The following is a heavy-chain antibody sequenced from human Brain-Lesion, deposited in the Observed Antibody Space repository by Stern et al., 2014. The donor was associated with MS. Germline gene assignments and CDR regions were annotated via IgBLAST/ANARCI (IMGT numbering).Heavy chain of an antibody. J-gene: IGHJ4*02. CDR3: ARGGRYYADY. CDR1: GNSFTHFY. Sequence: VQLEESGAEGKKPGASVRVSCEASGNSFTHFYIHWVRQAPGQGLEWMGWINPNSGGTKFAQKFQGWVTITRDTSMTTAYMEVTSLTSDDTAVYYCARGGRYYADYWGQGTLVTVSS. V-gene: IGHV1-2*04. CDR2: INPNSGGT. D-gene: IGHD2-2*01.